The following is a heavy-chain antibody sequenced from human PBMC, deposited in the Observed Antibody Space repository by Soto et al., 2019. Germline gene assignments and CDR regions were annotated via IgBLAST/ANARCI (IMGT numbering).Heavy chain of an antibody. D-gene: IGHD6-13*01. J-gene: IGHJ5*02. Sequence: EASVKVSCKASGGTFSSYAISWVRQAPGQGLEWMGGIIPIFGTANYAQKFQGRVTITADKSTSTAYMELSSLRSEDTAVYYCASSPLLIAAAGTERQNWFDPWGQGTRVTVSS. CDR2: IIPIFGTA. CDR1: GGTFSSYA. V-gene: IGHV1-69*06. CDR3: ASSPLLIAAAGTERQNWFDP.